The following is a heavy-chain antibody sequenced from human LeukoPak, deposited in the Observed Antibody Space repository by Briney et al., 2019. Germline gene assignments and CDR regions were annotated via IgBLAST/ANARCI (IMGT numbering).Heavy chain of an antibody. CDR3: ARRNYYDFWSGNKYYFDY. J-gene: IGHJ4*02. V-gene: IGHV4-39*01. CDR1: GCSISSRCHC. D-gene: IGHD3-3*01. CDR2: IYYSGTT. Sequence: SETLSLTCSVSGCSISSRCHCWGWIRQSPGKGLEWIGTIYYSGTTFYNPSLQSRVSISVDTSRNQFSLRLNSVTDADPAVYYCARRNYYDFWSGNKYYFDYCGQGTLVTVSS.